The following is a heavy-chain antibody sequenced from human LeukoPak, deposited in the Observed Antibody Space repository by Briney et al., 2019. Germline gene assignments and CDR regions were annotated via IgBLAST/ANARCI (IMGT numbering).Heavy chain of an antibody. D-gene: IGHD2-2*01. J-gene: IGHJ5*02. V-gene: IGHV1-69*04. CDR3: ARELSTVPCWFDP. CDR1: GGTFSSYA. Sequence: EASVKVSCKASGGTFSSYAISLVRQAPGQGLEWMGRIIPILGIANYAQKFQGRVTITADKSTSTAYMELSSLRSEDTAVYYCARELSTVPCWFDPWGQGTLVTVSS. CDR2: IIPILGIA.